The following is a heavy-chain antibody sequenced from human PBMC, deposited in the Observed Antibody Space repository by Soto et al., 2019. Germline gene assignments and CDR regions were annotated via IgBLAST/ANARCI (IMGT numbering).Heavy chain of an antibody. CDR1: GYTFTSYG. J-gene: IGHJ5*02. CDR2: ISAYNGNT. D-gene: IGHD2-21*02. CDR3: ARARVYCGGDCYSGFDP. Sequence: QVQLVQSGAEVKKPGASVKVSCKASGYTFTSYGISWVRQAPGQGLEWMGWISAYNGNTNYAQKLQGRVTMTTDTSTRTAYMELRSLRSDDTAVYYCARARVYCGGDCYSGFDPWGQGTLVTVSS. V-gene: IGHV1-18*01.